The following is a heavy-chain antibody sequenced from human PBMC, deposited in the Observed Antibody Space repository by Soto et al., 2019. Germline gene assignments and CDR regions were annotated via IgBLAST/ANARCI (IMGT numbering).Heavy chain of an antibody. V-gene: IGHV3-30-3*01. J-gene: IGHJ4*02. CDR3: AKAQGAMAD. CDR1: GFTFSNYA. D-gene: IGHD5-18*01. Sequence: QVQLVESGGGVVQPGRSLRLSCAASGFTFSNYAIHWVRQAPGKGLEWVAVISYDGSNKYYADSVKGRFTISRDNSKNTLFLQMNSLRAEDTAVYYCAKAQGAMADWGQGTLVTVSS. CDR2: ISYDGSNK.